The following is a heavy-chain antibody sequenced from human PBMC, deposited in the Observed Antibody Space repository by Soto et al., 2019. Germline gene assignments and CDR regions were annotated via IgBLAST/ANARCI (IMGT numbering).Heavy chain of an antibody. J-gene: IGHJ4*02. CDR2: IYYSGST. CDR1: GGSISSYY. V-gene: IGHV4-59*01. CDR3: ARRYGGDFDF. D-gene: IGHD1-20*01. Sequence: SETLSLTCTVSGGSISSYYWSWIRQPPGKGLEWIGYIYYSGSTNYNPSLKSRVTISVDTSKNQFSLKLSSVTAADTAVYYCARRYGGDFDFWGQGTLVTVSS.